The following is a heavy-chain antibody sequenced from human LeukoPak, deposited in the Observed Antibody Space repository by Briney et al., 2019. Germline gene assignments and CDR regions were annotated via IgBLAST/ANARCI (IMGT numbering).Heavy chain of an antibody. D-gene: IGHD6-19*01. Sequence: ASVKVSCKASGYTFTSYYIHWVRQAPGQGLEWMGLINPSAGGTNYAQNFQGRATMTRDTSTTTFYMELSSLRSEDTAVYYCVRDSSPFAYWGQGTLVTVSS. V-gene: IGHV1-46*01. CDR3: VRDSSPFAY. CDR1: GYTFTSYY. CDR2: INPSAGGT. J-gene: IGHJ4*02.